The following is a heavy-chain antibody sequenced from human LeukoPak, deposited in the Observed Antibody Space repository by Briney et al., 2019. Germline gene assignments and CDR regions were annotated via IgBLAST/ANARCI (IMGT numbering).Heavy chain of an antibody. V-gene: IGHV4-59*01. Sequence: KPSETLSLTCTVSGGSISSYYWSWIRQPPGNGLEWIGYIYYSGSTNYNPSLKSRVTISVDTSKNQFSLKLSSVTAADTAVYYCASLNKYYFHDWGQGTLVTVSS. CDR1: GGSISSYY. J-gene: IGHJ4*02. CDR3: ASLNKYYFHD. CDR2: IYYSGST.